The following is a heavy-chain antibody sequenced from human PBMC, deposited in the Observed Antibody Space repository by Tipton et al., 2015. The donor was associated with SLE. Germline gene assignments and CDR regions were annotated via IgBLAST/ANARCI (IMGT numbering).Heavy chain of an antibody. CDR1: GGSISSGGYY. CDR2: IFHTGST. D-gene: IGHD2-21*01. J-gene: IGHJ1*01. V-gene: IGHV4-30-2*01. Sequence: TLSLTCTVSGGSISSGGYYWSWIRQAPGKGLEWIGYIFHTGSTYYNPSLSSRVTMSVDRSQNQFSLKLTSVTAADTAVYYCASDCGGDCSPMEYFQYWGQGALVTVSS. CDR3: ASDCGGDCSPMEYFQY.